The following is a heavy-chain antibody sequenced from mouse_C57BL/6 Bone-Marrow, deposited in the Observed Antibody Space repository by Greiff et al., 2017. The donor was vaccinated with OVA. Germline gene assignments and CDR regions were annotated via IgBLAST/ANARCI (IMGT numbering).Heavy chain of an antibody. J-gene: IGHJ2*01. CDR3: TRPGENY. V-gene: IGHV1-5*01. CDR2: IYPGNSDT. CDR1: GYTFTSYW. Sequence: VQLQQSGTVLARPGASVKMSCKTSGYTFTSYWMHWVKQRPGQGLEWIGAIYPGNSDTSYNQKFKGKAKLTAATSASTAYIELSSLTNEDSAVYYCTRPGENYWGQGTTLTVSS. D-gene: IGHD4-1*01.